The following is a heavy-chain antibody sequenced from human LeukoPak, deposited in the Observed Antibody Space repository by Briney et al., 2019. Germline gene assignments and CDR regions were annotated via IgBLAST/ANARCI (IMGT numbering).Heavy chain of an antibody. D-gene: IGHD3-10*01. V-gene: IGHV4-30-2*01. CDR3: ASGYGSGSYPQLPFDY. J-gene: IGHJ4*02. CDR2: TYHSGSP. CDR1: GASVSSGGYY. Sequence: PSETLSLTCTVSGASVSSGGYYWSWVRQTPGKGLEWIGYTYHSGSPFHNPSLKGRATISLDSSRNQFSLKLTSVTAADTAVYYCASGYGSGSYPQLPFDYWGQGTLVTVSS.